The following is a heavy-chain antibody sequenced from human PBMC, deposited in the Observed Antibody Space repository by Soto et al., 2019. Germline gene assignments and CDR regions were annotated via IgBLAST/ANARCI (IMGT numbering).Heavy chain of an antibody. Sequence: ASVKVSCKTSGNTFTRDAVHWLRQAPGLRLEWMGWVSIGTGDAESSRKFQGRVAFTKDTSATTFYMEVRSLRSEDTAVYYCARLNYKLRYFDQRDYFDFWGQGTLVTVSS. J-gene: IGHJ4*02. CDR2: VSIGTGDA. CDR3: ARLNYKLRYFDQRDYFDF. D-gene: IGHD3-9*01. CDR1: GNTFTRDA. V-gene: IGHV1-3*04.